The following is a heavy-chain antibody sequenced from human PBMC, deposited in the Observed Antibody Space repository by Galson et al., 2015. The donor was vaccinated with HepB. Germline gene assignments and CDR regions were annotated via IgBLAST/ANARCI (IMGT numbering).Heavy chain of an antibody. D-gene: IGHD3-10*01. J-gene: IGHJ4*02. CDR3: AKDLVRGVIPHY. Sequence: SLRLSCAASGFTFSSYGMHWVRQAPGKGLEWVAFIRYDGSNKYYADSVKGRFTISRDNSKNTLYLQMNSLRAEDTAVYYCAKDLVRGVIPHYWGQGTLVTVSS. CDR1: GFTFSSYG. V-gene: IGHV3-30*02. CDR2: IRYDGSNK.